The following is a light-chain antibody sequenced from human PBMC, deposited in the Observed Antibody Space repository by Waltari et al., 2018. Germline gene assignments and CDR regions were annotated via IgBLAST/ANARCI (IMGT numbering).Light chain of an antibody. V-gene: IGKV3-15*01. J-gene: IGKJ1*01. CDR3: QQYINWKT. Sequence: EIVMTQSPATLSGSPGERATLFCRASESVSTKLAWYQHKPGQAPRLLIYGASARAIGTPARFSGSGSGTEFTLTISSLQSEDFAVYYCQQYINWKTFGQGTKVEIK. CDR2: GAS. CDR1: ESVSTK.